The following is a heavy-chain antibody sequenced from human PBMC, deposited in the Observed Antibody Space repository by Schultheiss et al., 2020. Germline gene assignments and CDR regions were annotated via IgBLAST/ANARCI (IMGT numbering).Heavy chain of an antibody. V-gene: IGHV4-59*12. D-gene: IGHD6-13*01. CDR3: AREVSSSWKNWFDP. Sequence: SETLSLTCAVYGGSFSGYYWSWIRQPPGKGLEWIGYIYYSGSTNYNPSLKSRVTISVDRSKNQFSLKLSSVTAADTAVYYCAREVSSSWKNWFDPWGQGTLVTVSS. CDR1: GGSFSGYY. CDR2: IYYSGST. J-gene: IGHJ5*02.